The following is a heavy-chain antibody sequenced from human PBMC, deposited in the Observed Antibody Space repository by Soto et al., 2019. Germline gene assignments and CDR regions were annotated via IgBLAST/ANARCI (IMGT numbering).Heavy chain of an antibody. CDR1: GFTFSSYW. D-gene: IGHD6-6*01. V-gene: IGHV3-74*01. CDR3: AGDLGSSRPSVDY. CDR2: SSGDGSST. J-gene: IGHJ4*02. Sequence: GGSLRLSCAASGFTFSSYWMHWVRQAPGKGLVWVSRSSGDGSSTSYADSVKGRFTISRDNAKNSLYLQMNSLRAEDTAVYYCAGDLGSSRPSVDYWGQGTLVTVSS.